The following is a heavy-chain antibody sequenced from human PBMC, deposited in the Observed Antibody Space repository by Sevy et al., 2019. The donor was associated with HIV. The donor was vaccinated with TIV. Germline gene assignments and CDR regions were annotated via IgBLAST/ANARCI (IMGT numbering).Heavy chain of an antibody. CDR2: ISSRGSTI. J-gene: IGHJ4*02. V-gene: IGHV3-11*01. CDR1: GFTFSDNY. D-gene: IGHD5-18*01. CDR3: ARVRYNYGSYYFDH. Sequence: GGSLRLSCAASGFTFSDNYMSWIRQAPGKGLEWVSYISSRGSTIYYADSVKGRLTISRDNANNSLYLQMKSLGAEDTAVYYCARVRYNYGSYYFDHWGQGTLVTVSS.